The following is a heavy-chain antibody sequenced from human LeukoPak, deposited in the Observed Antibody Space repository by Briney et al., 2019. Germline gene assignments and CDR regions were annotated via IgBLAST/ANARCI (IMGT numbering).Heavy chain of an antibody. Sequence: SGPTLVNPTQTLTLTCTFSGFSLSTSGVGVGWIRQPPGKALEWLALIYWNDDKRYSPSLKSRLTITKDTSKNQVVLTMTNMDPVDTATYYCAHRATPFECPERAQVYVWAGTGTVSLCDAFDIWGQGTMVTVSS. CDR1: GFSLSTSGVG. V-gene: IGHV2-5*01. J-gene: IGHJ3*02. CDR3: AHRATPFECPERAQVYVWAGTGTVSLCDAFDI. D-gene: IGHD1/OR15-1a*01. CDR2: IYWNDDK.